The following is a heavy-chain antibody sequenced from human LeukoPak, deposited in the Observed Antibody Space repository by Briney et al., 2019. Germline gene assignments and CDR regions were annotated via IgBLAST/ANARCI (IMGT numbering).Heavy chain of an antibody. Sequence: GASVKVSCKASGYTFTSYDINWVRQATGQGREWMGWMNPNSGNTGYAQKFQGRVTMTRNTSISTAYMELSSLRSEDTAVYYCARARPQKQLWCYYYYMDVWGKGTTVTVSS. D-gene: IGHD5-18*01. V-gene: IGHV1-8*01. CDR1: GYTFTSYD. CDR3: ARARPQKQLWCYYYYMDV. J-gene: IGHJ6*03. CDR2: MNPNSGNT.